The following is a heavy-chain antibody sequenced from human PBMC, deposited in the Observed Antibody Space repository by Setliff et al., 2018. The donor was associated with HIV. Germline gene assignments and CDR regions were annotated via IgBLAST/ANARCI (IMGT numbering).Heavy chain of an antibody. CDR3: ARVGASGVASSMDYHYYMDV. CDR1: ASFSSYY. D-gene: IGHD2-2*01. Sequence: SETLSLTCTVSASFSSYYWSWIRQPPGRGLEWIGCISSSGNTLYNPSLKSRFTLSIDTSKNQFSLRLTSVTASDTAVYYCARVGASGVASSMDYHYYMDVWGKGTSVTVSS. J-gene: IGHJ6*03. V-gene: IGHV4-4*09. CDR2: ISSSGNT.